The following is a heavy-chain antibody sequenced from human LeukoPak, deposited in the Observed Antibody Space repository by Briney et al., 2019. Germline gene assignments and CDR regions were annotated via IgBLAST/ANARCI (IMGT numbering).Heavy chain of an antibody. D-gene: IGHD3-22*01. CDR2: FDPEDGET. J-gene: IGHJ5*02. Sequence: ASVKVSCKVSGYTLTELSMHWVRQAPGKGLEWMGGFDPEDGETIYAQKFQGRVTMTEDTSTDTAYMELSSLRSEDTAVYYCATDWGSSGYNWFDPWGQGTLVTVSS. CDR3: ATDWGSSGYNWFDP. CDR1: GYTLTELS. V-gene: IGHV1-24*01.